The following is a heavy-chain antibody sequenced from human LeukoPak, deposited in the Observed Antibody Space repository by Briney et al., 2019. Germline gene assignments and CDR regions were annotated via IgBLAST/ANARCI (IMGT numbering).Heavy chain of an antibody. V-gene: IGHV1-2*02. J-gene: IGHJ4*02. CDR3: ARGPPPEYYYDRGFDY. CDR1: GGTFSSYA. Sequence: GSSVKVSCKASGGTFSSYAISWVRQARGQGLEWMGWINPNSGGTNYAQKLQGRVTMTRDTSISTAYMELSRLRSDATAVYYCARGPPPEYYYDRGFDYWGQGTLVTVSS. CDR2: INPNSGGT. D-gene: IGHD3-22*01.